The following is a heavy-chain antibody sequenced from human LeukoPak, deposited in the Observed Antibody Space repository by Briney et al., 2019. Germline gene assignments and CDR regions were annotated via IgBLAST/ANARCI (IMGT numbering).Heavy chain of an antibody. J-gene: IGHJ5*02. CDR2: IYHSGST. CDR3: ARSMEVAAADDNWFDP. D-gene: IGHD6-13*01. V-gene: IGHV4-38-2*01. Sequence: ETSETLSLTCAVSGYSISSGYYWGWIRQPPGKGLEWIGSIYHSGSTYYNPSLKSRVTISVDTSKNQFSLKLSSVTAADTAVYYCARSMEVAAADDNWFDPWGREPWSPSPQ. CDR1: GYSISSGYY.